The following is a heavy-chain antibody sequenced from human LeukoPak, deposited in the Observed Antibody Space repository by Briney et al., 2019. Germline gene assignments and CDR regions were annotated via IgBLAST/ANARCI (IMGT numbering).Heavy chain of an antibody. D-gene: IGHD6-13*01. J-gene: IGHJ4*02. CDR1: GFTFNAYP. V-gene: IGHV3-23*01. CDR2: ISGSGGNP. Sequence: GGSLRLSCAASGFTFNAYPMHWVRQAPGKGLEWVSAISGSGGNPYYADSVEGRFTVSRDNSKSTLHLQLNSLRAEDTAVYYCAKRQVSAAPGALDYWGQGTLLTVSS. CDR3: AKRQVSAAPGALDY.